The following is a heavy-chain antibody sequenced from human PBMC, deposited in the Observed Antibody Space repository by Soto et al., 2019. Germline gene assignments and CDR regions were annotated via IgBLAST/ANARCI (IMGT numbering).Heavy chain of an antibody. J-gene: IGHJ4*02. V-gene: IGHV3-7*01. D-gene: IGHD4-17*01. CDR1: GFTFSSYW. CDR3: ARTTAFES. CDR2: IKEDGSEK. Sequence: EVQLVESGGGLVQPGGSLRLSCAASGFTFSSYWMSWVRQAPGKGLEWVANIKEDGSEKNYVDSLKGRFTISRDNAKNSLYLQMSSLRADETAVYYCARTTAFESWGQGTLVTVSS.